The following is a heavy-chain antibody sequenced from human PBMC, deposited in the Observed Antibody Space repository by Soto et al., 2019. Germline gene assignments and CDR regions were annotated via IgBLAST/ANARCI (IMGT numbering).Heavy chain of an antibody. J-gene: IGHJ4*02. CDR1: GFTFDDYA. Sequence: EVQLVESGGGLVQPGRSLRLSCAASGFTFDDYAMHWVRQAPGKGLEWVSGISWNSGSIGYADSVKGRFTISRDNAKNSLYLQMNSLRAEDTALYYCAKEGPTYSSSLLGYFDYWGQGTLVTVSS. CDR2: ISWNSGSI. D-gene: IGHD6-13*01. V-gene: IGHV3-9*01. CDR3: AKEGPTYSSSLLGYFDY.